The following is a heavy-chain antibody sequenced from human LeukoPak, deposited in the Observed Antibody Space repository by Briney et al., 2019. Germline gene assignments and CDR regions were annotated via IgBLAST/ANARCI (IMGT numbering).Heavy chain of an antibody. Sequence: ASVKVSCKASGYTFTGYYMHWVRQAPGQGLEWMGWINPNGGGTNYAQKFQGRVTMTRDASISTAYMELSRLRSDDTAVYYCAREGIAVAGKGTDNWGQGTLVTVSS. CDR3: AREGIAVAGKGTDN. D-gene: IGHD6-19*01. CDR2: INPNGGGT. V-gene: IGHV1-2*02. J-gene: IGHJ4*02. CDR1: GYTFTGYY.